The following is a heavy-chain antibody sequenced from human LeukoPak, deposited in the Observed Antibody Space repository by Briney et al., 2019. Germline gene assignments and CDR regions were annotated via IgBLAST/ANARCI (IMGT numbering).Heavy chain of an antibody. CDR1: GFTFSSYW. D-gene: IGHD3-16*01. J-gene: IGHJ6*02. Sequence: GGSLRLSCAASGFTFSSYWMNWARQAPGKGLEWVASINHNGNVNYYVDSVKGRFTISRDKAKNPLYLQMSNLRAEDTAVYFCARGGGLDVWGQGATVTVSS. V-gene: IGHV3-7*03. CDR3: ARGGGLDV. CDR2: INHNGNVN.